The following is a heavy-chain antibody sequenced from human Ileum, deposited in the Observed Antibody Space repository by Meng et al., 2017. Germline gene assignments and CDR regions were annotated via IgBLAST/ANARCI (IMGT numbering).Heavy chain of an antibody. CDR3: ASGSGSLDY. CDR1: GGSVSSNIAA. J-gene: IGHJ4*02. CDR2: TYYRSKWYS. D-gene: IGHD3-3*01. Sequence: QEQLHQPGPGVVKPSQTLSLTCAVSGGSVSSNIAAWNWIRQSPLRGLEWLGRTYYRSKWYSEYAVSVKSRISITPDTSKNQFSLQMNSVTPEDTAVYYCASGSGSLDYWGPGTLITVSS. V-gene: IGHV6-1*01.